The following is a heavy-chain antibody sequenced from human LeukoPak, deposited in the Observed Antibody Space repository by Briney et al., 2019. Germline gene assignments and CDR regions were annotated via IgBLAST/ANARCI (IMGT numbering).Heavy chain of an antibody. CDR1: EFTFRNYW. V-gene: IGHV3-7*01. D-gene: IGHD2-2*01. CDR3: AREHATSSSSDY. CDR2: IKRDGSEK. J-gene: IGHJ4*02. Sequence: PGGSLRLSCAASEFTFRNYWMSWFRQAPGKGLEWLANIKRDGSEKYYVDSVKGRFTISRDNDKNTLYLQMNSLRVEDTAVYYCAREHATSSSSDYWGQGTLVTVSS.